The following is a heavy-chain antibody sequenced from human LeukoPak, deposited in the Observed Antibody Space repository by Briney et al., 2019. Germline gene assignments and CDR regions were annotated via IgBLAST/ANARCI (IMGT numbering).Heavy chain of an antibody. V-gene: IGHV4-34*01. CDR1: GGSFSGYY. Sequence: SETLSLTCAVYGGSFSGYYWSWIRQPPGKGLEWIGEINHSGSTNYNPSLKSRVTISVDTSKNQFSLKLSSVTAADTAVYYCAESYSRLFFYLGQGTLVTVSS. CDR3: AESYSRLFFY. J-gene: IGHJ4*02. D-gene: IGHD6-13*01. CDR2: INHSGST.